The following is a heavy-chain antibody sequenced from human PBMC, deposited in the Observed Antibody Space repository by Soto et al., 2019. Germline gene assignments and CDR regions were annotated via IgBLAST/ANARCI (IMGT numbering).Heavy chain of an antibody. J-gene: IGHJ6*02. Sequence: ASVKVSCKASGYTFTGYYMHWVRQAPGQGLEWMGWINPNSGGTNYAQKFQGWVTMTRDTSISTAYMELGRLRSDDTAVYYCARERSGSGRCGMDVWGQGTTVTVS. D-gene: IGHD3-10*01. V-gene: IGHV1-2*04. CDR3: ARERSGSGRCGMDV. CDR1: GYTFTGYY. CDR2: INPNSGGT.